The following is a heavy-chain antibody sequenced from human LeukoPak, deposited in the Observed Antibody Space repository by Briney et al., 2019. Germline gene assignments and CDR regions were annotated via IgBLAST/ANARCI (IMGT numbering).Heavy chain of an antibody. J-gene: IGHJ4*02. Sequence: ASVKVSCKASGYTFSSYYIHWVRQAPGQGLEWMGIINPSGGSTSYAQKFQDRVTMTRDTSTNTVYMELSSLRSEDTAVYYCARDRKDGDYFDYWGQGTLVTVSS. CDR1: GYTFSSYY. CDR3: ARDRKDGDYFDY. V-gene: IGHV1-46*01. CDR2: INPSGGST. D-gene: IGHD4-17*01.